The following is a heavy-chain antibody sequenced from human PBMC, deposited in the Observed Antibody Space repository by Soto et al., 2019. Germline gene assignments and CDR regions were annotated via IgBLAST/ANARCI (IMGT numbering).Heavy chain of an antibody. Sequence: QIQLVQSGAEVKQPGASVKVSCKASGYTFKTYGISWVRQAPGQGLEWMGWISAYDGDTNHAQTLQGRVSMTTDISTSTAYMELTSLTSDDTAVYYCASSSSRSPDSWGQGTLVTVSS. V-gene: IGHV1-18*01. CDR3: ASSSSRSPDS. J-gene: IGHJ4*02. D-gene: IGHD6-6*01. CDR1: GYTFKTYG. CDR2: ISAYDGDT.